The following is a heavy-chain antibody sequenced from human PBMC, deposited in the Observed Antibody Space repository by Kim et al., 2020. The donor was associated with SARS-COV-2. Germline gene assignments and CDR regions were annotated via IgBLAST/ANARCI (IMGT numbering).Heavy chain of an antibody. CDR3: ASGSWANFDY. CDR2: ST. D-gene: IGHD6-13*01. J-gene: IGHJ4*02. V-gene: IGHV4-4*09. Sequence: STNYNPSLKSRVTISVDTSKNQFSLKLSSVTAADTAVYYCASGSWANFDYWGQGTLVTVSS.